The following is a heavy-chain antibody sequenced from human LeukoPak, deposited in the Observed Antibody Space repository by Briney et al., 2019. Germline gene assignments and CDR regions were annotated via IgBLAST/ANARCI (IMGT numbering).Heavy chain of an antibody. J-gene: IGHJ4*02. D-gene: IGHD6-13*01. CDR1: GYTFTVYY. V-gene: IGHV1-18*04. CDR2: ISAYNGNT. Sequence: ASVKVSCKASGYTFTVYYMHWVRQAPGQGLEWMGWISAYNGNTNYAQKLQGRVTMTTDTSTSTAYMELRSLRSDDTAVYYCARDTPYSSSWYMYYFDYWGQGTLVTVSS. CDR3: ARDTPYSSSWYMYYFDY.